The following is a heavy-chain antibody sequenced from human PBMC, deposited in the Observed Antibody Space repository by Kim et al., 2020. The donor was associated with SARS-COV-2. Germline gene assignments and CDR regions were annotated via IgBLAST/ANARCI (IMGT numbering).Heavy chain of an antibody. CDR2: IIPIFGTA. V-gene: IGHV1-69*13. CDR1: GGTFSSYA. Sequence: SVKVSCKASGGTFSSYAISWVRQAPGQGLEWMGGIIPIFGTANYAQKFQGRVTITADESTSTAYMELSSLRSEDTAVYYCARDGYSSGLNVYYYGMDVWGQGTTVTVSS. J-gene: IGHJ6*02. D-gene: IGHD6-19*01. CDR3: ARDGYSSGLNVYYYGMDV.